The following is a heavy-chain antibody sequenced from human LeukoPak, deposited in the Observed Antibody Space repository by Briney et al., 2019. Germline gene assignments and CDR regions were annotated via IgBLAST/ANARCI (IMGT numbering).Heavy chain of an antibody. CDR1: GGSISSYY. Sequence: SETLSLTCTVSGGSISSYYWSWIRQPPGKGLEWIGYIYYSGSTNYNPSLKSRVTISVDTSKNQFSLKLSSVTAEDTAVYYRARDSVGATVYWGQGTLVTVSS. J-gene: IGHJ4*02. CDR3: ARDSVGATVY. CDR2: IYYSGST. V-gene: IGHV4-59*01. D-gene: IGHD1-26*01.